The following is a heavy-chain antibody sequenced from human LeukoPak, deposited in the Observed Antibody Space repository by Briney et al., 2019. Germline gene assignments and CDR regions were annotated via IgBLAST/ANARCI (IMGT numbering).Heavy chain of an antibody. CDR2: INPSGGRT. Sequence: ASVTVSFKASGYTFTIYQMHWVRQAPGQGLEWMGIINPSGGRTRYAQKFQGRVTMTRDTSTSTVYMELSSLRSDDTAVYYCARERPSAVAARQPPDHYGMDVWGQGTTVTVPS. CDR3: ARERPSAVAARQPPDHYGMDV. D-gene: IGHD6-6*01. J-gene: IGHJ6*02. V-gene: IGHV1-46*01. CDR1: GYTFTIYQ.